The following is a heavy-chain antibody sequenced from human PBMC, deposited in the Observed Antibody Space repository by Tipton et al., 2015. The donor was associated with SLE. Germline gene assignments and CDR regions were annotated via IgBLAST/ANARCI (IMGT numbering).Heavy chain of an antibody. Sequence: TLSLTCTVSGAAISAYYWSWIRQPTGKGLEWIGYIFYSGTTNYNPSLKSRVTISVDTSKNQFSLKLSSVTAADTAVYYCARGARFLEWLSPYYFDYWGQGTLVTVSS. CDR1: GAAISAYY. D-gene: IGHD3-3*01. J-gene: IGHJ4*02. CDR3: ARGARFLEWLSPYYFDY. V-gene: IGHV4-59*07. CDR2: IFYSGTT.